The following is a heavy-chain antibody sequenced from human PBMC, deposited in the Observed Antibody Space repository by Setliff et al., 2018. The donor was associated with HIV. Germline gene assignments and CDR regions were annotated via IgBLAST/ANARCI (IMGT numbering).Heavy chain of an antibody. CDR1: GFTFINYE. CDR2: ISYSGSAI. J-gene: IGHJ3*01. CDR3: ARDRVVGATLDPLDL. V-gene: IGHV3-48*03. Sequence: LRLSCTASGFTFINYEMNWVRQAPGKGLEWVAYISYSGSAIHYADSVKGRFTISRDNAKNSLYLQMNSLRAEDTAVYYCARDRVVGATLDPLDLWGQGTRVTVS. D-gene: IGHD1-26*01.